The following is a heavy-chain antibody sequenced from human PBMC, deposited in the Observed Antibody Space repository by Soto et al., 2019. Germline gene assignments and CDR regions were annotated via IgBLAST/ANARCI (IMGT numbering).Heavy chain of an antibody. J-gene: IGHJ3*02. CDR2: MNPNSGNT. Sequence: ASVKVSCKASGYTFTSYYINWVRQATGQGLEWMGWMNPNSGNTGYAQKFQGRVTMTRNTSISTAYMELSSLRSEDTAVYYCARMAFGYRDAFDIWGQGTMVTVSS. CDR1: GYTFTSYY. D-gene: IGHD5-12*01. V-gene: IGHV1-8*01. CDR3: ARMAFGYRDAFDI.